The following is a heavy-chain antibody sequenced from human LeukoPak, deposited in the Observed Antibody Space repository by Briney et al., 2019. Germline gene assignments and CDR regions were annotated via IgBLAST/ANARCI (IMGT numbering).Heavy chain of an antibody. Sequence: GGSLRLSCAASGFTFSSYAMHWVRQAPGKGPEYVSAIRSNGGSTYYANSVKGRFTISRDNSKNTLYLQMGSLRAEDMAVYYCAREGQLWSLDYWGQGTLVTVSS. J-gene: IGHJ4*02. D-gene: IGHD5-18*01. V-gene: IGHV3-64*01. CDR1: GFTFSSYA. CDR3: AREGQLWSLDY. CDR2: IRSNGGST.